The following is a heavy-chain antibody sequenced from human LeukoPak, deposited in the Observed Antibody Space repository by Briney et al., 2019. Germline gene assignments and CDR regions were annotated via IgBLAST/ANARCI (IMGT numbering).Heavy chain of an antibody. CDR3: ARLPYGSGRKWFDP. CDR1: GGSISSGSYY. J-gene: IGHJ5*02. D-gene: IGHD3-10*01. CDR2: IYYSGST. V-gene: IGHV4-61*10. Sequence: SETLSLTCTVSGGSISSGSYYWSWIRQPAGKGLEWIGYIYYSGSTNYNPSLKSRVTISVDTSKNQFSLKLSSVTAADTAVYYCARLPYGSGRKWFDPWGQGTLVTVSS.